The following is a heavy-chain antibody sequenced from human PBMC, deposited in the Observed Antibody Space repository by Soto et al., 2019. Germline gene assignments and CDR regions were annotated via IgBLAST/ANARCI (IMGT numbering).Heavy chain of an antibody. J-gene: IGHJ3*02. Sequence: GSGPTLVNPTQTLTLTCTFSGFSLSTSGMRVSWIRQPPGKALEWLARIDWDDDKFYSTSLKTRLTISKDTSKNQVVLTMTNMDPVDTATYYCARVVTAAHDAFDIWGQGTMVTVS. CDR3: ARVVTAAHDAFDI. V-gene: IGHV2-70*04. CDR2: IDWDDDK. D-gene: IGHD2-21*02. CDR1: GFSLSTSGMR.